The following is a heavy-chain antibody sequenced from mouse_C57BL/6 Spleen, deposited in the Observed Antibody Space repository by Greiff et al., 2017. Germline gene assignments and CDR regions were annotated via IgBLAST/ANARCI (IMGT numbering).Heavy chain of an antibody. V-gene: IGHV1-39*01. D-gene: IGHD1-1*01. Sequence: LVESGPELVKPGASVKISCKASGYSFTDYNMNWVKQSNGKSLEWIGVINPNYGTTSYNQKFKGKATLTVDQSSSTAYMQLNSLTSEDSAVYDCARMDYGSSGYYYAMDYWGQGTSVTVSS. CDR2: INPNYGTT. J-gene: IGHJ4*01. CDR1: GYSFTDYN. CDR3: ARMDYGSSGYYYAMDY.